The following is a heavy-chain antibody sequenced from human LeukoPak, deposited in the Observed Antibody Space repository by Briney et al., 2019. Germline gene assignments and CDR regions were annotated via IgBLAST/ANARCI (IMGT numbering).Heavy chain of an antibody. D-gene: IGHD5-12*01. CDR2: INPNSGGT. CDR3: AAGRVATTPGVFDY. J-gene: IGHJ4*02. CDR1: GYTFTGYY. Sequence: AASVKVSCKASGYTFTGYYMHWVRQAPGQGLEWMGWINPNSGGTNYAQKFQGRVTMTRDTSISTAYMELSRLRSDDTAVYYCAAGRVATTPGVFDYWGQGTLVTVSS. V-gene: IGHV1-2*02.